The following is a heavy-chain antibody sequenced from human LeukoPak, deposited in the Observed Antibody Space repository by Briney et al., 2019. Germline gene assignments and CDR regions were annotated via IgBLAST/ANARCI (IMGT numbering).Heavy chain of an antibody. Sequence: PSETLPLTCTVSGGSISSYWSWIRQSPGKGLEWIGYIYFSGTTNYNPSLKSRLTITIDTSRNQFSLKLSSVTAADTAIYYCVSGGGYLTKWGQGTLVTVSS. D-gene: IGHD3-10*01. CDR2: IYFSGTT. V-gene: IGHV4-59*01. CDR3: VSGGGYLTK. CDR1: GGSISSY. J-gene: IGHJ4*02.